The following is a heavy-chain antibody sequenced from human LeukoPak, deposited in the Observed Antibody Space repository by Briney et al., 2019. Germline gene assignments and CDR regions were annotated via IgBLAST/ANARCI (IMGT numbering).Heavy chain of an antibody. CDR3: TRAIIVALGTGPFDI. Sequence: TGGSMRLSCAASGLSFSSYTMNWVRLAPGRGLEWVSSIIGTSEMHYADSVKGRFTVSRDNDKNSLFLQLYSLSVEDTAVYYCTRAIIVALGTGPFDIWGQGTVVTVSS. D-gene: IGHD6-13*01. V-gene: IGHV3-21*06. CDR2: IIGTSEM. J-gene: IGHJ3*02. CDR1: GLSFSSYT.